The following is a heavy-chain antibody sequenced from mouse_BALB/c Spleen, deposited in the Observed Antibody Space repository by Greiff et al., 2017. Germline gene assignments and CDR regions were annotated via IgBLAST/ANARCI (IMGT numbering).Heavy chain of an antibody. CDR1: GYTFSSYW. CDR2: ILPGSGST. V-gene: IGHV1-9*01. D-gene: IGHD1-1*01. Sequence: QVQLKESGAELMKPGASVKISCKATGYTFSSYWIEWVKQRPGHGLEWIGEILPGSGSTNYNEKFKGKATFTADTSSNTAYMQLSSLTSEDSAVYYCARGDYYGSSLFAYWGQGTLVTVSA. CDR3: ARGDYYGSSLFAY. J-gene: IGHJ3*01.